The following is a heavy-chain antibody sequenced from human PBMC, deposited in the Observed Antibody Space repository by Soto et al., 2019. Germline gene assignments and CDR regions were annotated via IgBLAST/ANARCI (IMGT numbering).Heavy chain of an antibody. CDR2: IYPGDSDT. J-gene: IGHJ6*02. CDR1: GYSFTSYW. Sequence: GESLKISCKGSGYSFTSYWIGWVRQMPGKGLEWMGIIYPGDSDTRYSPSFQGQVTISADKSISTAYLQWSSLKASDTAMYYCASPAGASYSGSSYYYYGMDVWGQGTTVTVSS. V-gene: IGHV5-51*01. CDR3: ASPAGASYSGSSYYYYGMDV. D-gene: IGHD1-26*01.